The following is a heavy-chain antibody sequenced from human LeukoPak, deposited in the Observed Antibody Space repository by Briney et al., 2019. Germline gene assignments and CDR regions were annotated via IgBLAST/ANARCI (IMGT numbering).Heavy chain of an antibody. CDR3: ATDPVVAGGIRYFEY. J-gene: IGHJ4*02. Sequence: GGSLRLSCVASGFTFSSYVIHWVRQAPGMGLEWVAVISSDESHKYHADPVKGRFTISRDNSKNTLYLQMNSLRAEDTAVYYCATDPVVAGGIRYFEYWGQGTLVTVSS. CDR2: ISSDESHK. CDR1: GFTFSSYV. V-gene: IGHV3-30*04. D-gene: IGHD6-13*01.